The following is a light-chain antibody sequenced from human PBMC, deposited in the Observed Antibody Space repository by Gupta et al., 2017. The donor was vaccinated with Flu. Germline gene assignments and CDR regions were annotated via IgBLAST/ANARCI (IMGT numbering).Light chain of an antibody. CDR1: ISNIKNNY. CDR3: GTWDSSLSAWV. Sequence: QSVLTQPPSVSAAPGQKVTISCSGSISNIKNNYVSWYQQLPGTAPKPLIYENNKRPSGIPDRISGSKSGTSATLGITGLQTGDEADYYCGTWDSSLSAWVFGGGTKLTVL. CDR2: ENN. J-gene: IGLJ3*02. V-gene: IGLV1-51*02.